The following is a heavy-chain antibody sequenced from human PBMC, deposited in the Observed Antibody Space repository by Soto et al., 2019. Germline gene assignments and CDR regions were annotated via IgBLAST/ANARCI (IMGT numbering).Heavy chain of an antibody. Sequence: EVQLLESGGGLVQPGGSLRLSCAASGFTFSSYAMSWVRQAPGKGLEWVSGMSGSGGTAYYRASGKGRFTISRDNSKQTLYLQMNSLRAEDTALYYCAKGPIFGVENIYDYWGQGTLVTVSS. CDR3: AKGPIFGVENIYDY. CDR2: MSGSGGTA. V-gene: IGHV3-23*01. J-gene: IGHJ4*02. CDR1: GFTFSSYA. D-gene: IGHD3-3*01.